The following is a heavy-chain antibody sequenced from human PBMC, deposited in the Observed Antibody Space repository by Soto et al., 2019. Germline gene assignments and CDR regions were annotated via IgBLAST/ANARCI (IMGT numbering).Heavy chain of an antibody. CDR1: GYTFTSYG. CDR2: ISAYNGNT. Sequence: ASVKVSCKASGYTFTSYGISWVRQAPGQGLEWMGWISAYNGNTNYAQKLQGRVTMTTATSTSTAYMELRSLRSDDTAVYYCARVRGYDYIWGSYPSYYMDVWGKGTTVTVSS. V-gene: IGHV1-18*01. D-gene: IGHD3-16*01. CDR3: ARVRGYDYIWGSYPSYYMDV. J-gene: IGHJ6*03.